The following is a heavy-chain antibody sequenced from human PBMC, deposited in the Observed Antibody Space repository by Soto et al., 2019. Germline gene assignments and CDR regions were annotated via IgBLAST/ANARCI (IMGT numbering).Heavy chain of an antibody. CDR1: GGTFSSYA. V-gene: IGHV1-69*12. CDR2: IIPNFGTG. D-gene: IGHD2-2*01. J-gene: IGHJ6*02. CDR3: ARHVPAAGYSYGMDV. Sequence: QVQLVQSGAEVKKPGSSVKVSCKASGGTFSSYAISWVRQAPGQGLEWMGGIIPNFGTGNYAQKFQGRVKITADESTSTGYMELSSLRSEDTAVYYCARHVPAAGYSYGMDVWGQGTTVTVSS.